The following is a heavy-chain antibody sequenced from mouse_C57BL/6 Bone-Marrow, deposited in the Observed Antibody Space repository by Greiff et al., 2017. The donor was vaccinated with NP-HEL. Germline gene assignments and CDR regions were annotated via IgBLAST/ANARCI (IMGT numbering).Heavy chain of an antibody. Sequence: QVQLQQSGAELARPGASVKLSCKASGYTFTSYGISWVKQRTGQGLEWIGEIYPRSGNTYYNEKFKGKATLTADKSSSTAYMELRSLTSEDSAVYVCAREGRFTTVVDMDYWGQGTSVTVSS. V-gene: IGHV1-81*01. CDR2: IYPRSGNT. D-gene: IGHD1-1*01. CDR1: GYTFTSYG. CDR3: AREGRFTTVVDMDY. J-gene: IGHJ4*01.